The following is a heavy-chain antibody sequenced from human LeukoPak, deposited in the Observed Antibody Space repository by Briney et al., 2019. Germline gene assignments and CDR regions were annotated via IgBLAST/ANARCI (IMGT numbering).Heavy chain of an antibody. CDR1: GFTFDDYA. D-gene: IGHD6-19*01. Sequence: GGSLRLSCAASGFTFDDYAMHWVRQAPGKGLEWVSGISWNSGSIGYADSVKGRFTISRDNAKNSLYLQMNSLRAEDTALYYCAKDNRQWLIDYFDYWGQGTLVTVSS. CDR3: AKDNRQWLIDYFDY. CDR2: ISWNSGSI. J-gene: IGHJ4*02. V-gene: IGHV3-9*01.